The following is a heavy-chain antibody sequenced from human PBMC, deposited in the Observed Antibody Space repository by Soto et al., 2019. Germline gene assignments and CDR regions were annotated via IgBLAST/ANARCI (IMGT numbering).Heavy chain of an antibody. CDR2: INPSGGGT. CDR3: ARVPTMTTPGLWSFDI. Sequence: QVQLVQSGAEVKKPGASVMVSCKASGDTFSNFHMHWARQAPGQGLEWMGIINPSGGGTNYAQKFQERVTMTSDTSTSTFYMGPSSLRSDDRAVYYCARVPTMTTPGLWSFDIWGQGTRVTVSS. V-gene: IGHV1-46*01. D-gene: IGHD4-17*01. J-gene: IGHJ3*02. CDR1: GDTFSNFH.